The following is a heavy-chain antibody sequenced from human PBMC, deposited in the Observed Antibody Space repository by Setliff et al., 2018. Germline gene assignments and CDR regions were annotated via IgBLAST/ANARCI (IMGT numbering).Heavy chain of an antibody. Sequence: SETLSLTCTVSGGSISSGGYYWSWIRQHPGKGLEWIGYIYYSGSTYYNPSLKSRVTISVDTSKNHFSLTLTSVTAADTAVYYCARGRGLEWLPESWFDPWGQGTLVTVSS. CDR2: IYYSGST. D-gene: IGHD3-3*01. CDR1: GGSISSGGYY. V-gene: IGHV4-31*03. CDR3: ARGRGLEWLPESWFDP. J-gene: IGHJ5*02.